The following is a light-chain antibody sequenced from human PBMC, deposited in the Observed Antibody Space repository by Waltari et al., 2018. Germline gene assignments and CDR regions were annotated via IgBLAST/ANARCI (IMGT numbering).Light chain of an antibody. V-gene: IGKV3-15*01. CDR1: QGLNTN. Sequence: DIVMTQSPAPLSLSPGERATLSCRASQGLNTNLAWYQQNPGQPPRLLIYGASTRATGVPPRFSGSGSGTEFILTISSLQSEDCAVYYCQQYNQWPPWTFGQGTKVEIK. CDR3: QQYNQWPPWT. CDR2: GAS. J-gene: IGKJ1*01.